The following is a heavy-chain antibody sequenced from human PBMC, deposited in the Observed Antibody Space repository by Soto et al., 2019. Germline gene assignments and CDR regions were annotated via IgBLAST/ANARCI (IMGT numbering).Heavy chain of an antibody. V-gene: IGHV3-7*03. CDR1: GFTFSNYW. J-gene: IGHJ4*02. Sequence: EVQLVESGGGLVQPGGSLRLSCAASGFTFSNYWMSWVRQAPGKGLEWVANIKEDGSEKYYVDSVKGRFTISRDNAKNSLYLQMNRLGAEDPAVYYCVRVGRLGGYWGQGTLVTVSS. CDR3: VRVGRLGGY. D-gene: IGHD3-16*01. CDR2: IKEDGSEK.